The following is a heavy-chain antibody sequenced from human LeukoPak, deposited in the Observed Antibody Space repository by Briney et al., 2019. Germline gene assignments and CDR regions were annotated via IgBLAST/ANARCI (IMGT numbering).Heavy chain of an antibody. CDR1: GFTFSSYG. J-gene: IGHJ6*03. CDR3: AKAPADFWSGYYTGDYYYMDV. Sequence: PGGSLRLSCAASGFTFSSYGMHWVRQASGKGLEWVAFIRYDGSNKYYADSVKGRFTISRDNSKNTLYLQMNSLRAEDTAVYYCAKAPADFWSGYYTGDYYYMDVWGKGTTVTVSS. CDR2: IRYDGSNK. D-gene: IGHD3-3*01. V-gene: IGHV3-30*02.